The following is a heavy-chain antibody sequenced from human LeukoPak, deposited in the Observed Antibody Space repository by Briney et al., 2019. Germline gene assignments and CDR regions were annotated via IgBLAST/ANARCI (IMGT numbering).Heavy chain of an antibody. Sequence: GGSLRLSCAASGFTFSSYSMNWVRQAPGKGLEWVSSISSSSSYIYYADSVKGRFTISRDNAKNSLYLQMNSLRAEDTAVYYCARVPTYSIVVVVADYYGMDVWGQGTTFTVSS. CDR2: ISSSSSYI. CDR3: ARVPTYSIVVVVADYYGMDV. V-gene: IGHV3-21*01. D-gene: IGHD2-15*01. J-gene: IGHJ6*02. CDR1: GFTFSSYS.